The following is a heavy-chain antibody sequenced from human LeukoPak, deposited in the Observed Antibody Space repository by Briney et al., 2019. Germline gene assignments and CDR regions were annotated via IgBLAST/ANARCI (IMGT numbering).Heavy chain of an antibody. CDR2: IRHDGGSK. V-gene: IGHV3-30*02. CDR3: SKDARRGCDHSNSLEK. J-gene: IGHJ4*02. CDR1: QFTFSRFG. Sequence: GESLRLSCVASQFTFSRFGMHWVRQAPGKGLEWVAVIRHDGGSKYYADSLNGRFTISRDNSKNTVYLEMNRLSAEDTAVYYFSKDARRGCDHSNSLEKWGQGTLVIVSS. D-gene: IGHD4-11*01.